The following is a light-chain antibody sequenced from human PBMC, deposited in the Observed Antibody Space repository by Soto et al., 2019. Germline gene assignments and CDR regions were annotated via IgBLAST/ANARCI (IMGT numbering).Light chain of an antibody. V-gene: IGKV3-15*01. Sequence: EIVMTQSPATLSVSPGERATLSCRASQSGSSNLAWYQQKPGQAPRLLIYGASTRATGIPDRFSGSGSGTEFTLTIRSLQSEDFAVYYCPQYNNWPPVTFGQGTKVEIK. CDR3: PQYNNWPPVT. J-gene: IGKJ1*01. CDR2: GAS. CDR1: QSGSSN.